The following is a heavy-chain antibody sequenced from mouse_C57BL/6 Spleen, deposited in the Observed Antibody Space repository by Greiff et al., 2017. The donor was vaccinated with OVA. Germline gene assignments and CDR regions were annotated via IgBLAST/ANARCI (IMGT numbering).Heavy chain of an antibody. CDR1: GYTFTSYW. CDR3: AREGHYYGSRNFDY. D-gene: IGHD1-1*01. V-gene: IGHV1-53*01. CDR2: INPSNGGT. Sequence: QVQLKEPGTELVKPGASVKLSCKASGYTFTSYWMHWVKQRPGQGLEWIGNINPSNGGTNYNEKFKSKATLTVDKSSSTAYMQLSSLTSEDSAVYYCAREGHYYGSRNFDYWGQGTTLTVSS. J-gene: IGHJ2*01.